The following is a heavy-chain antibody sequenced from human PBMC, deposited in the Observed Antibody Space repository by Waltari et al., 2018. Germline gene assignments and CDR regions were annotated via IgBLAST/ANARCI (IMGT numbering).Heavy chain of an antibody. V-gene: IGHV4-34*01. CDR1: GGSFSGSY. Sequence: QVQLQQWGAGLLTPSETLSLTCAVYGGSFSGSYWSWIRQPPGKGLEWIGEINHSGSTXYNPSLKSRVTISVDTSKNQFSLKLSSVTAADTAVYYCARENGDYSYWGQGTXVTASS. J-gene: IGHJ4*02. CDR3: ARENGDYSY. D-gene: IGHD4-17*01. CDR2: INHSGST.